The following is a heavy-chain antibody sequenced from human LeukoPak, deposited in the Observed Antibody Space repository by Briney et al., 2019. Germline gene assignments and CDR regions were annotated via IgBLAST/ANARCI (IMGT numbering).Heavy chain of an antibody. CDR2: ISYDGSEK. V-gene: IGHV3-30*04. J-gene: IGHJ5*02. D-gene: IGHD6-19*01. CDR3: AREYSSGWKNWFAP. CDR1: GFTFSTYA. Sequence: GGSLRLSCAASGFTFSTYAMHWVRQAPGKGLEWVGVISYDGSEKYYADSVRGRFTISRDNSKNTLYLQMSSLRSDDMAVYYCAREYSSGWKNWFAPWGQGTPVTVSS.